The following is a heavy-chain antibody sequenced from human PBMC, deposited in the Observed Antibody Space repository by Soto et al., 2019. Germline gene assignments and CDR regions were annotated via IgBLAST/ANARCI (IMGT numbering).Heavy chain of an antibody. CDR1: GFSFGADGVG. CDR2: IYWDDDT. Sequence: QITLKESGPTLVKPTQTLTLTCIFSGFSFGADGVGVGWIRQPPGKALEWLALIYWDDDTRYRPSLKSRLTITKDSSKNQVVLTMTNMDPVDTATYYCAHAFGGTSWPNDAFDVWGQGTVVTVSS. D-gene: IGHD3-16*01. CDR3: AHAFGGTSWPNDAFDV. J-gene: IGHJ3*01. V-gene: IGHV2-5*02.